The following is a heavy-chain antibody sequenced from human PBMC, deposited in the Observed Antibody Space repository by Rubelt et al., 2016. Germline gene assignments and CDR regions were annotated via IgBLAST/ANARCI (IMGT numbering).Heavy chain of an antibody. Sequence: QMQLVQSGPEVKKPGTSVKVSCKASGFTFTSSAVQWVRQARGQRLEWIGWIVVGSGNTNYAQKFQERVTMTREMSTRTAYMELGSLRSEDTAVYDCARNQLPNGGGPDYWGQGTLVTVSS. V-gene: IGHV1-58*01. CDR3: ARNQLPNGGGPDY. D-gene: IGHD2-2*01. J-gene: IGHJ4*02. CDR1: GFTFTSSA. CDR2: IVVGSGNT.